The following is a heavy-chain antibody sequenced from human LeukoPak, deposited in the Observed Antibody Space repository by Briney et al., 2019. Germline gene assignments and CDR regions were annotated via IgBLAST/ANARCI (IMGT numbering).Heavy chain of an antibody. CDR3: ARDNFDSSGYYLDY. Sequence: ASVKVSCKASGYTFTSYGISWVRQAPGQGLEWMGWISAYNGNTNYAQKLQGRVTMTTDTSTSTAYMELSSLRSEDTAVYYCARDNFDSSGYYLDYWGQGTLVTVSS. CDR2: ISAYNGNT. J-gene: IGHJ4*02. V-gene: IGHV1-18*01. CDR1: GYTFTSYG. D-gene: IGHD3-22*01.